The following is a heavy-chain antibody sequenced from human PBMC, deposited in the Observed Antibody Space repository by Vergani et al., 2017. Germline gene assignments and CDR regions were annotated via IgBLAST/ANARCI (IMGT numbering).Heavy chain of an antibody. V-gene: IGHV1-69*12. CDR2: IIPIFGTA. J-gene: IGHJ5*02. CDR1: GGTFSSYA. CDR3: ARDSSPNDYVWGSYRYWFDP. Sequence: QVQLVQSGAEVKKPGSSVKVSCKASGGTFSSYAISWVRQAPGQGLEWMGGIIPIFGTANYAQQCQGRVTITADESTSTAYMELSSLRSEDTAVYYCARDSSPNDYVWGSYRYWFDPLGQGTLVTVSS. D-gene: IGHD3-16*02.